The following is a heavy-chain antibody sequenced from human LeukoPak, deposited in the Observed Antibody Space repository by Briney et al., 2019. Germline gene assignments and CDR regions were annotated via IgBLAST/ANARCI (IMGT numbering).Heavy chain of an antibody. V-gene: IGHV4-59*01. CDR1: GGSISSYY. CDR3: ARDPYSSSRYDY. Sequence: SETLSLTCTVSGGSISSYYWSWIRQPPGKGLEWIGYIYYSGSTNYNPSLKSRVTISVDTSKNQFSLKLSSVTAADTAVYYCARDPYSSSRYDYWGQGTLVTVSS. D-gene: IGHD6-13*01. J-gene: IGHJ4*02. CDR2: IYYSGST.